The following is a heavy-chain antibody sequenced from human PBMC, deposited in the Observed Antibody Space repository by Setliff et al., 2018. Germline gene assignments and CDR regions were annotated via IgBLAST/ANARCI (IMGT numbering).Heavy chain of an antibody. CDR3: ARFPYYYGSGSYYTHDY. J-gene: IGHJ4*02. CDR1: GGSISSGDYY. CDR2: IYYSGST. D-gene: IGHD3-10*01. Sequence: PSETLSLTCTLSGGSISSGDYYWSWIRQPPGKGLEWIGYIYYSGSTYYNPSVKSRVTISVDTSKNQFSLKLSSVTAADTAVYYCARFPYYYGSGSYYTHDYWGQGTLVTVSS. V-gene: IGHV4-30-4*08.